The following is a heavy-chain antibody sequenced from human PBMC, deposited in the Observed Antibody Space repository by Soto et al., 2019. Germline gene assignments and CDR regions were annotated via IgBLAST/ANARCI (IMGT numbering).Heavy chain of an antibody. D-gene: IGHD2-15*01. CDR1: GGSISSGDYY. CDR3: ARDGCSGGSCYSGWFDP. CDR2: IYYSGST. V-gene: IGHV4-30-4*01. J-gene: IGHJ5*02. Sequence: PSETLSLTCTVSGGSISSGDYYWSWIRQPPGKGLEWIGYIYYSGSTYYNPSLKSRVTISVDTSKNQFSLKLSSVTAADTAVYYCARDGCSGGSCYSGWFDPWGQGTLVTVSS.